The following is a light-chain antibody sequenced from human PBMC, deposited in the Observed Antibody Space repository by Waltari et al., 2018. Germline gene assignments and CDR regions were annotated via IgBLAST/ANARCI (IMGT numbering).Light chain of an antibody. CDR2: EAS. V-gene: IGKV1-9*01. CDR1: QGISTY. Sequence: IQLTQSPSSLSASVGDTVTITCRASQGISTYLAWLQQKPGRAPKVLIFEASTLQSGVPSRFSGSVSGIDFTLTISSLQPEDVATYYCQQFHDYPWTFGQGTKVEIK. J-gene: IGKJ1*01. CDR3: QQFHDYPWT.